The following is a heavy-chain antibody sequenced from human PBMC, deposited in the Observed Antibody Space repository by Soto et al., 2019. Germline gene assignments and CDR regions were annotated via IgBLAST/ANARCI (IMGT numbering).Heavy chain of an antibody. V-gene: IGHV3-30-3*01. D-gene: IGHD6-19*01. CDR2: ISYDGSNQ. Sequence: QVQLVESGGGVVQPGRSLRLSCAASGFTFSSYAMHWVRQAPGKGLEWVAVISYDGSNQYYADSVKGRFTISRDNSKNPLYLQMNSLRAEDTAVYYCARDKSPYSSGWHNRHFDYWVQGTLGTVSS. J-gene: IGHJ4*02. CDR1: GFTFSSYA. CDR3: ARDKSPYSSGWHNRHFDY.